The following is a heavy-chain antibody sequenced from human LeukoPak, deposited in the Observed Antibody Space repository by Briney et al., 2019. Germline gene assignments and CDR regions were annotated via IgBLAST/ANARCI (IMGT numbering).Heavy chain of an antibody. D-gene: IGHD1-26*01. J-gene: IGHJ5*02. CDR2: IYYSGST. Sequence: PSETLSLTCTVSAGSINSHYWGWIRQPPGKGLEWIGSIYYSGSTYYNPSLKSRVTISVDTSKNQFSLKLSSVTAADTAVYYCASWEYNWFDPWGQGTLVTVSS. CDR3: ASWEYNWFDP. V-gene: IGHV4-39*01. CDR1: AGSINSHY.